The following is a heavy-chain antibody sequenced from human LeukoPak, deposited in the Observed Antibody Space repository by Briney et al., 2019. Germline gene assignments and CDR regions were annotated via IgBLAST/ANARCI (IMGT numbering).Heavy chain of an antibody. CDR2: IYHSGST. D-gene: IGHD5-12*01. Sequence: PSETLSLTCTVSGGSISSGYYWGWIRQPPGKGLEWIGSIYHSGSTYYNPSLKSRVTISVDTSKNQFSLKLSSVTAADTAVYYCARSGDLDYYYYMDVWGKGTTVTVSS. V-gene: IGHV4-38-2*02. CDR1: GGSISSGYY. CDR3: ARSGDLDYYYYMDV. J-gene: IGHJ6*03.